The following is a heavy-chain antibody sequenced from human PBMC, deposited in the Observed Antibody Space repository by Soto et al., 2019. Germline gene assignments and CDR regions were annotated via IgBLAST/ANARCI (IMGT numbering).Heavy chain of an antibody. CDR1: GFTFSDYY. CDR3: ARVVDSGYYPDY. Sequence: LRLSCAAPGFTFSDYYMSWIRQAPGKGLEWVSYISSSGSTIYYADSVKGRFTISRDSAKNSLYLQMNSLRAEDTAVYYCARVVDSGYYPDYWGQGTLVTVSS. J-gene: IGHJ4*02. CDR2: ISSSGSTI. D-gene: IGHD3-22*01. V-gene: IGHV3-11*01.